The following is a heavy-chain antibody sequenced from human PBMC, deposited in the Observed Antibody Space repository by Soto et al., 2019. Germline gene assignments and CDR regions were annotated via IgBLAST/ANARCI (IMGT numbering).Heavy chain of an antibody. J-gene: IGHJ6*02. Sequence: WGSLRLSCAGSGFTFSSYAMSWVRQAPGKGLEWVSAISGSGGSTYYADSVKGRFTISRDNSKNTLYLQMNSLRAEDTALHYCAKGFDRSSGWDYYYYGMDVWGQGTTVTVSS. CDR1: GFTFSSYA. D-gene: IGHD6-19*01. CDR3: AKGFDRSSGWDYYYYGMDV. V-gene: IGHV3-23*01. CDR2: ISGSGGST.